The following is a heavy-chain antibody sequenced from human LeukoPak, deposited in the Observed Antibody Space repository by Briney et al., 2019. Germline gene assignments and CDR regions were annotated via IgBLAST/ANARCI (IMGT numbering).Heavy chain of an antibody. Sequence: SETLSLTCTVSGGSISSGDYYWSWIRQPPGKGLEWIGYIYYSGSTYYNPSLKSRVTISVDTSKNQSSLKLSSVTAADTAVYYCARGRWELLYYYYYYMDVWGKGTTVTVSS. CDR1: GGSISSGDYY. V-gene: IGHV4-30-4*08. CDR3: ARGRWELLYYYYYYMDV. D-gene: IGHD1-26*01. CDR2: IYYSGST. J-gene: IGHJ6*03.